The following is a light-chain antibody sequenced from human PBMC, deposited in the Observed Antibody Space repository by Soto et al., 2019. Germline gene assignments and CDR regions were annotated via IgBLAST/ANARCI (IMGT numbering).Light chain of an antibody. Sequence: VLTQSPGTLSLSPGERATLSCRASQSIGTTYLAWYQQKPGQAPRLLIYRASSRAAGIPDRFSASGSGTDFTLTNTRLEPEDFSVYYCHQYGSSRTFGQGTKVEIK. CDR1: QSIGTTY. V-gene: IGKV3-20*01. CDR3: HQYGSSRT. J-gene: IGKJ1*01. CDR2: RAS.